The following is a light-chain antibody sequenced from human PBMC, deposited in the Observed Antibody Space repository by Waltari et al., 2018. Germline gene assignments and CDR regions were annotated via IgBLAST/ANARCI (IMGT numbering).Light chain of an antibody. V-gene: IGKV1-5*03. Sequence: DSQMTQSPSTLSASVGDRVIFSCRASQSISKWLAWYQQKPGKAPKLLSYKASTLESGVPSRFSGSGSGTEFTLTISSLQPEDFATYYCQQYNSYSLLSFGGGTKVEIK. J-gene: IGKJ4*01. CDR3: QQYNSYSLLS. CDR1: QSISKW. CDR2: KAS.